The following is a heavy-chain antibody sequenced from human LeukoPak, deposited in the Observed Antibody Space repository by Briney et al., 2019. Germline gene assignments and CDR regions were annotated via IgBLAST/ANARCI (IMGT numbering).Heavy chain of an antibody. J-gene: IGHJ6*03. D-gene: IGHD3-22*01. Sequence: GESLNISCKGSGYSFTSYWIGWVRQMPGKGLEWMGFIYPGDSDTRYSPSFQGQVTISADKSISTAYLQWSSLKASDTAMYYCARAGDSSGYYPYYYYYYMDVWGKGTTVTVSS. V-gene: IGHV5-51*01. CDR3: ARAGDSSGYYPYYYYYYMDV. CDR2: IYPGDSDT. CDR1: GYSFTSYW.